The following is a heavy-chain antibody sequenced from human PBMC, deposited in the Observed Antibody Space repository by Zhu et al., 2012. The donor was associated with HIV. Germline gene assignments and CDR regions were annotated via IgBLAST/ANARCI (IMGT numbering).Heavy chain of an antibody. Sequence: QVHLQQWGAGLLKPSETLSLTCAVYGGSFSGYYWNWIRQPPGKGLEWIGEINRSGSTNYNPSLKSRVTISVDTSKNQFSLKLSSVTAADTAVYYCASLDYYDSGGYYYAAFDIWGQGDNGHRLF. CDR2: INRSGST. J-gene: IGHJ3*02. CDR1: GGSFSGYY. V-gene: IGHV4-34*01. CDR3: ASLDYYDSGGYYYAAFDI. D-gene: IGHD3-22*01.